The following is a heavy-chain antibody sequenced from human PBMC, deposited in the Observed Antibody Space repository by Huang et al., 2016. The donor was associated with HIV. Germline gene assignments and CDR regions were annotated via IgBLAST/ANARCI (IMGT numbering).Heavy chain of an antibody. D-gene: IGHD3-3*01. CDR1: GGSISTHY. J-gene: IGHJ4*02. Sequence: QVQLQESGPGLVKPSETLSLTCTVSGGSISTHYWSWIRQPPGKGLEWIGGIDYSGSTNYSPSLKGRVTILLDTSKNQFSLRVNAVTAADTAMYYCARDHHDFWRGYRRMYFFDHWGQGTLVTVSS. V-gene: IGHV4-59*11. CDR3: ARDHHDFWRGYRRMYFFDH. CDR2: IDYSGST.